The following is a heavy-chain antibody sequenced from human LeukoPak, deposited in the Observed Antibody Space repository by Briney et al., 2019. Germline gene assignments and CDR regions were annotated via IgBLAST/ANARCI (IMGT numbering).Heavy chain of an antibody. Sequence: GESLRLSCAASGFTVSSNYMSWVRQAPGKGLEWVAVVGDDAKTIFYADSLKGRFTVSRDNSKNTVYLQINSLRDEDTAVYYCAREKQSGGTPFDYWGQGSLVTVSS. CDR3: AREKQSGGTPFDY. CDR2: VGDDAKTI. J-gene: IGHJ4*02. CDR1: GFTVSSNY. V-gene: IGHV3-33*08. D-gene: IGHD1-26*01.